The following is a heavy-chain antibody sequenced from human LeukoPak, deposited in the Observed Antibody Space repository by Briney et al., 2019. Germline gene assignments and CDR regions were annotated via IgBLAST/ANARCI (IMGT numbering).Heavy chain of an antibody. V-gene: IGHV4-4*07. Sequence: SETLSLTCTVSGGSISSYYGSWIRQPAGKGLEWMGCIYTSGSTNYNPSFKGRFTISGDTSKNQFSLKLSSVAAAATPVYYCAGAVYCVTGVCPTWFDPWGQGTLVTVSS. J-gene: IGHJ5*02. CDR3: AGAVYCVTGVCPTWFDP. CDR2: IYTSGST. D-gene: IGHD2-8*01. CDR1: GGSISSYY.